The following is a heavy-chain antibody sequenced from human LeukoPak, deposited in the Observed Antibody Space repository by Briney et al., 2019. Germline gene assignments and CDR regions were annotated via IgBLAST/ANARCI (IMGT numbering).Heavy chain of an antibody. D-gene: IGHD5-12*01. CDR2: ISYSGNT. J-gene: IGHJ5*02. CDR1: GGSISSSNYY. CDR3: ARRAARLTWFDP. V-gene: IGHV4-39*01. Sequence: PAETLSLTCTVSGGSISSSNYYWGWIRQPPGKGLVWIGCISYSGNTYYNPSLKGRVTISVDTSKTQFSLKRRSVTAADTAVYYCARRAARLTWFDPWGQGTLVTVPS.